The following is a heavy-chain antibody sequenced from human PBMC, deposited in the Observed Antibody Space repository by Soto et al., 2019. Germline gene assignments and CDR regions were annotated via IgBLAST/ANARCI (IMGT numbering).Heavy chain of an antibody. CDR2: INHSGST. CDR1: GGSFSGNY. J-gene: IGHJ4*02. V-gene: IGHV4-34*01. CDR3: PRARSAGRRPFAY. D-gene: IGHD6-19*01. Sequence: QMQLQQWGAGLLKPSETLSLTCAVYGGSFSGNYWCWIRQPPRKGLEWIGEINHSGSTNYNPSLQSRVTISEDTSKNQFSLELCSVTAADKAVYYWPRARSAGRRPFAYWGQGTLVTVSS.